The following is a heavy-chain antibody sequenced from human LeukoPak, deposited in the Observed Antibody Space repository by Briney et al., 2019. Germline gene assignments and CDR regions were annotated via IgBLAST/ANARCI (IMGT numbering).Heavy chain of an antibody. J-gene: IGHJ6*02. V-gene: IGHV3-64*01. CDR3: ARGRGTTVTASMDV. Sequence: GGSLRLSCAASGFSFSSYAMHWVRQAPGKGLEYVSGITSRGTDTSYANSVKGRFTISRGNSKNTLYLQMGSLRVEDMAVYYCARGRGTTVTASMDVWGQGTTVTVSS. CDR1: GFSFSSYA. CDR2: ITSRGTDT. D-gene: IGHD4-17*01.